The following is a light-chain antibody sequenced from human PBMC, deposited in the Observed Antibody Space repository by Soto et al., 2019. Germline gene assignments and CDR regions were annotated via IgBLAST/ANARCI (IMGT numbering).Light chain of an antibody. CDR1: SSNIGAGFD. J-gene: IGLJ1*01. Sequence: QSVLTQPPSVSGAPGQTVTISCTGSSSNIGAGFDVHWYQQLPGTAPKLVLYSNTARPSGAPDRFSGPRSGSSASLAITGLQAEDEADYYCQSYDSSVAGSVFGTGTKVTVL. CDR3: QSYDSSVAGSV. V-gene: IGLV1-40*01. CDR2: SNT.